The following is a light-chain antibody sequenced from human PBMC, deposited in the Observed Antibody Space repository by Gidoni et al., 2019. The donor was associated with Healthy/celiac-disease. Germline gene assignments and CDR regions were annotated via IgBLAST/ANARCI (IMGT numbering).Light chain of an antibody. Sequence: DIVMTQSPLSLPVTPGEPASISCRSSQSFLHSNGYNYLDWYLQKPGQSPQLLIYLGSNRASGVPDRFSGSGSGTDFTLKISRVEAEDVGVYYCMQALQTPITFXPXTKVDIK. V-gene: IGKV2-28*01. J-gene: IGKJ3*01. CDR1: QSFLHSNGYNY. CDR3: MQALQTPIT. CDR2: LGS.